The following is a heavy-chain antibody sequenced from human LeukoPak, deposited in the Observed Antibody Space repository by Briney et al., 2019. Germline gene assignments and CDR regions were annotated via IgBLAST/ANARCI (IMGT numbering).Heavy chain of an antibody. D-gene: IGHD3-22*01. Sequence: SETLSLTCTVSGGSISSGGYYWSWIRQHPGKGLEWTGYIYYSGSTYYNPSLKSRVTISVDTSKNQFSLKLSSVTAADTAVYYCARLTHYYDSSGYYDAFDIWGQGTMVTVSS. J-gene: IGHJ3*02. V-gene: IGHV4-31*03. CDR1: GGSISSGGYY. CDR2: IYYSGST. CDR3: ARLTHYYDSSGYYDAFDI.